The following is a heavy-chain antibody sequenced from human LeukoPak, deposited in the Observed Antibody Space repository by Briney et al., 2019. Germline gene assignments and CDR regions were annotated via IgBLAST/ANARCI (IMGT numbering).Heavy chain of an antibody. V-gene: IGHV3-73*01. CDR1: GFTFSGSA. CDR3: TRYYYDSSGYYYLFDY. CDR2: IRSKANSYAT. D-gene: IGHD3-22*01. Sequence: GGSLRLSCAASGFTFSGSAMHWVRQASGKGLEWVGRIRSKANSYATAYAASVKGRFTISRDDSMNTAYLQMNSLRTEDTAVYYCTRYYYDSSGYYYLFDYWGQGTLVTVSS. J-gene: IGHJ4*02.